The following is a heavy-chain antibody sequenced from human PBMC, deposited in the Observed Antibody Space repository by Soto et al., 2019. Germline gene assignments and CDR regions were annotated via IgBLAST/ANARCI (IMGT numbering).Heavy chain of an antibody. CDR1: GFTFSSYA. D-gene: IGHD5-18*01. Sequence: GGSLRLSCSASGFTFSSYAMHWVRQAPGKGLEYVSAISSNGGSTYYADSVKGRFTISRDNSKNTLYLQMSSLRAEDTAVYYCVKDAGRIQLWLPVTHFDYWGQGTLVTVSS. CDR3: VKDAGRIQLWLPVTHFDY. CDR2: ISSNGGST. V-gene: IGHV3-64D*06. J-gene: IGHJ4*02.